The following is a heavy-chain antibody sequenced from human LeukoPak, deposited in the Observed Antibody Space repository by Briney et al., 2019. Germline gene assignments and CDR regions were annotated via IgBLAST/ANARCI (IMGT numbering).Heavy chain of an antibody. Sequence: RGSLRLSCAASGFTVSSNYMSWVRQAPGKGLEWVSVIYSGGSTYYADSVKGRFTISRDNSKNTLYLQMNSLRAEDTAVYYCATKYCSGGSCYSDYWGQGTLVTASS. CDR2: IYSGGST. CDR3: ATKYCSGGSCYSDY. J-gene: IGHJ4*02. V-gene: IGHV3-53*01. CDR1: GFTVSSNY. D-gene: IGHD2-15*01.